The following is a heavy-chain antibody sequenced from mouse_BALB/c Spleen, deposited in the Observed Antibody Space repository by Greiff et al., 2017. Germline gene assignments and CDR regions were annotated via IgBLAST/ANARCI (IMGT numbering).Heavy chain of an antibody. CDR1: GFTFSSFG. Sequence: EVKVVESGGGLVQPGGSRKLSCAASGFTFSSFGMHWVRQAPEKGLEWVAYISSGSSTIYYADTVKGRFTISRDNPKNTLFLQMTSLRSEDTAMYYCARWGVRGDYYAMDYWGQGTSVTVSS. V-gene: IGHV5-17*02. J-gene: IGHJ4*01. CDR2: ISSGSSTI. CDR3: ARWGVRGDYYAMDY. D-gene: IGHD2-14*01.